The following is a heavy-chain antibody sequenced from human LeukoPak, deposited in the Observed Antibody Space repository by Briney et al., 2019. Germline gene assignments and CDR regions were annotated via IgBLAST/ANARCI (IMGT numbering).Heavy chain of an antibody. J-gene: IGHJ3*02. CDR1: GFTFSSYE. D-gene: IGHD3-10*01. CDR3: ATTSSYGSGSYYQILDAFDI. CDR2: ISSSGSTI. Sequence: GGPLRLSCAASGFTFSSYEMNWVRQAPGKGLEWVSYISSSGSTIYYADSVKGRFTISRDNAKNSLYLQMNSLRAEDTAVYYCATTSSYGSGSYYQILDAFDIWGQGTMVTVSS. V-gene: IGHV3-48*03.